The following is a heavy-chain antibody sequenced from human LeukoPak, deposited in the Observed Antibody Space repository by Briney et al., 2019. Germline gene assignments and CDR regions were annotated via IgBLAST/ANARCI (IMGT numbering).Heavy chain of an antibody. CDR2: ISGYSGNT. CDR3: ARDPVLRFLEWLPAAYYYYGMDV. V-gene: IGHV1-18*01. Sequence: ASVKVSCKASGYTFTSYGIGWVRQAPGQGLEWMGWISGYSGNTNYAQKLQGRVTMTTDTSTSTAYMELRSLRSDDTAVYYCARDPVLRFLEWLPAAYYYYGMDVWGQGTTVTVSS. D-gene: IGHD3-3*01. J-gene: IGHJ6*02. CDR1: GYTFTSYG.